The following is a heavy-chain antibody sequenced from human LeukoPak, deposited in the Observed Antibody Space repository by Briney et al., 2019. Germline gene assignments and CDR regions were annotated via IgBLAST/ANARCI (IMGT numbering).Heavy chain of an antibody. D-gene: IGHD3-22*01. J-gene: IGHJ4*02. CDR1: GCTFSSVG. CDR2: ISHSSTYI. Sequence: PGGSLRLSCTASGCTFSSVGYNWARQAPGKGLEWVSSISHSSTYISYADSVKGRFTISRDNARNSLYLQMDSLRVEDTAVYYYARGYYYDCSVAYGGQETLVTVSS. V-gene: IGHV3-21*01. CDR3: ARGYYYDCSVAY.